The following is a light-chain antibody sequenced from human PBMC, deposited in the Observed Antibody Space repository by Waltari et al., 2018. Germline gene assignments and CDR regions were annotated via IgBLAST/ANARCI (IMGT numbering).Light chain of an antibody. Sequence: QSVLTQPPSASGTPGQTVTISCSGSNSNIATNYVCWYQQVPETAPNLLLYRNNQRPSGVPGRFSGSRSGTSASLAIGGLRSEDEADYYCAAWDDSLSGWVFGGGTKLTVL. CDR2: RNN. CDR3: AAWDDSLSGWV. V-gene: IGLV1-47*01. CDR1: NSNIATNY. J-gene: IGLJ3*02.